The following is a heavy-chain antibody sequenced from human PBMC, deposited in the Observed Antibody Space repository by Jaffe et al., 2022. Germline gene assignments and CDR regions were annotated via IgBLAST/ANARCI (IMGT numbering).Heavy chain of an antibody. CDR2: ISSSGSTI. Sequence: EVQLVESGGGLVQPGGSLRLSCAASGFTFSSYEMNWVRQAPGKGLEWVSYISSSGSTIYYADSVKGRFTISRDNAKNSLYLQMNSLRAEDTAVYYCARAPSSGYYYPDAFDIWGQGTMVTVSS. CDR1: GFTFSSYE. V-gene: IGHV3-48*03. J-gene: IGHJ3*02. D-gene: IGHD3-22*01. CDR3: ARAPSSGYYYPDAFDI.